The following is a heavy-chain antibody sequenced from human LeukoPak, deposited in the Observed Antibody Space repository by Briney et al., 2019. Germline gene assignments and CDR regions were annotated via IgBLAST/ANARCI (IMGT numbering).Heavy chain of an antibody. CDR3: AKGPNYGARVDYSDF. V-gene: IGHV3-7*01. D-gene: IGHD4-17*01. CDR1: GFTFSRHW. J-gene: IGHJ4*02. Sequence: GGSLRLSCAASGFTFSRHWMTWVRQAPGKGLEWMASIKKGGSEKYYADSVKGRFTVSRDDARSSLYLQMNSLSADDTAVYYCAKGPNYGARVDYSDFWGQGTKVTVSS. CDR2: IKKGGSEK.